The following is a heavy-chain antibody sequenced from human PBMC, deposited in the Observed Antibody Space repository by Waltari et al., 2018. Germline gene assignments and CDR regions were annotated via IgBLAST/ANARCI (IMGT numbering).Heavy chain of an antibody. V-gene: IGHV3-33*06. CDR2: IWYDGSNK. CDR3: AKDADGGGLDP. J-gene: IGHJ5*02. CDR1: GFTFSSYG. Sequence: QVQLVESGGGVVQPGRSLRLSCAASGFTFSSYGMPWVRQAPGKGLEWVAVIWYDGSNKYYADSVKGRFTISRDNSKNTLYLQMNSLRAEDTAVYYCAKDADGGGLDPWGQGTLVTVSS.